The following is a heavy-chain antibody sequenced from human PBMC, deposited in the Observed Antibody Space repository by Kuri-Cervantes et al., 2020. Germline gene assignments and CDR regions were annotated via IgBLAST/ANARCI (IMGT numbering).Heavy chain of an antibody. CDR1: GASVNNGNYY. CDR2: IYYSGST. Sequence: SETLSLTCTVSGASVNNGNYYWTWIRQPPGKGLEWIGYIYYSGSTNYNPSLKSRVTISVDTSKNQFSVKLSSVTAADTAVYYCARGSGWYGYWGQGTLVTVSS. V-gene: IGHV4-61*01. D-gene: IGHD6-19*01. CDR3: ARGSGWYGY. J-gene: IGHJ4*02.